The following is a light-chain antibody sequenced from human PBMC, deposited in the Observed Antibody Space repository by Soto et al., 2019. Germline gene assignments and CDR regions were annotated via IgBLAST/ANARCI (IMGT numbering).Light chain of an antibody. J-gene: IGKJ2*01. CDR1: QSISNF. CDR2: AAS. Sequence: DIQMTQSPSSLSASVGDRVTITCRASQSISNFLNWYQQKPGKAPKLLISAASSLHGGVPSRFSGSGSGTDFTLTISSLQPEDFATYYCQQSYSAPRTFGQGTKLEIK. V-gene: IGKV1-39*01. CDR3: QQSYSAPRT.